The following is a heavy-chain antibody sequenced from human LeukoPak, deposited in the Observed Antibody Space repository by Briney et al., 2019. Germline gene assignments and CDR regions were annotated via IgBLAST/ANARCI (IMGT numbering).Heavy chain of an antibody. J-gene: IGHJ4*02. CDR2: IYYSGSI. CDR1: GGSISNYY. Sequence: PSETLSLTCSVSGGSISNYYWSWIRQPPGKGLEWIGYIYYSGSINYNPSLKSRVTISVDTSKNQFSLKLSSVTAADTAVYFCARERTSGREFDYWGQGTPVTVSS. V-gene: IGHV4-59*01. CDR3: ARERTSGREFDY. D-gene: IGHD1-26*01.